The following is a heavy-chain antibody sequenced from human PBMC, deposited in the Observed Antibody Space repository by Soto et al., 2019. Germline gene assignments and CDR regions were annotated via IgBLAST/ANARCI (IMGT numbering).Heavy chain of an antibody. CDR2: ISSSGSNI. V-gene: IGHV3-11*01. D-gene: IGHD3-3*01. Sequence: QVQLVESGGGLVKPGGSLRLSCAASGITLTDYYMNWIRQAPGKGLEWISYISSSGSNIYYADSVKGRFTISRDNAKNSLYLQMTSLRAEDTAVYYCAGDISRSFTIFGVGGYMDVWGKGTTVTVSS. CDR3: AGDISRSFTIFGVGGYMDV. CDR1: GITLTDYY. J-gene: IGHJ6*03.